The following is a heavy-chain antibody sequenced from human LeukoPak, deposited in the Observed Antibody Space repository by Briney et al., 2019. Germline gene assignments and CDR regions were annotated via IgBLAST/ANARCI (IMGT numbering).Heavy chain of an antibody. V-gene: IGHV4-34*01. CDR2: INHSGST. Sequence: SETLSLTCAVYGGFFSGYYWSWIRQPPGKGLEWIGEINHSGSTNYNPSLKSRVTISVDTSKNQFSPKLSSVTAADTAVYYCARRLAYAFDIWGQGTMVTVSS. J-gene: IGHJ3*02. CDR3: ARRLAYAFDI. CDR1: GGFFSGYY.